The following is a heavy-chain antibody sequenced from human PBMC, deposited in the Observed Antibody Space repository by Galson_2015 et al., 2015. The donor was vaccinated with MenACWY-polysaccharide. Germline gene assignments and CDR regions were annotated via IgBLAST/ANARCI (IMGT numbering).Heavy chain of an antibody. V-gene: IGHV3-7*01. CDR2: IKQDESEK. CDR3: ARVQGGYSNDWHHPYYFDY. Sequence: SLRLSCAASGFTFSSYWMSWVRQAPGKGLEWVANIKQDESEKYYVDSVKGRFTISRDNAKNSLYLEMNSLRAEDTAVYYCARVQGGYSNDWHHPYYFDYWGQGTLVTVSS. CDR1: GFTFSSYW. D-gene: IGHD6-13*01. J-gene: IGHJ4*02.